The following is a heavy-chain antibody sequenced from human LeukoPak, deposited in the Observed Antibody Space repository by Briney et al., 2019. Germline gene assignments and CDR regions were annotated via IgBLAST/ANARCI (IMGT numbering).Heavy chain of an antibody. J-gene: IGHJ4*02. CDR3: AKASLPTYYGDYVLPVDY. CDR1: GFTFSSYG. V-gene: IGHV3-30*18. Sequence: HPGGSLRLSCAASGFTFSSYGMHWVRQAPGKGLEWVAVISYDGSNKYYADSVKGRFTISRDNSKNTLYLQMNSLRAEDTAVYYCAKASLPTYYGDYVLPVDYWGQGTLVTVSS. D-gene: IGHD4-17*01. CDR2: ISYDGSNK.